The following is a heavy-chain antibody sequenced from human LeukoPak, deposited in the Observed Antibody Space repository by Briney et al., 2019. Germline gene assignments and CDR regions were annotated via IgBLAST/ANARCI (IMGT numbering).Heavy chain of an antibody. CDR3: ATDWNGPAAIKDWFDP. V-gene: IGHV1-24*01. CDR2: FDPEDGET. D-gene: IGHD2-2*02. J-gene: IGHJ5*02. CDR1: GYTLTELS. Sequence: ASVKVSCKVSGYTLTELSMHWVRQAPGKGLEWMGGFDPEDGETIYAQKFQGRVTMTEDTSTDTAYMELSSLRSGDTAVYYCATDWNGPAAIKDWFDPWGQGTLVTVSS.